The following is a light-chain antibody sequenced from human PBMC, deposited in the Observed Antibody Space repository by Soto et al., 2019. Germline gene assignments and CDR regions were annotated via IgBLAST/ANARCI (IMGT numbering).Light chain of an antibody. CDR2: GTS. Sequence: EIVLTQSPGTLSVSPGERATLSCRASQTISSNNLAWYQQKPGQAPSLLIYGTSSRATGIPDRFSGSGSGTDFTLTIIRLEPEDSAIYYCQQDGSWTFGKGTKVEI. CDR1: QTISSNN. CDR3: QQDGSWT. J-gene: IGKJ1*01. V-gene: IGKV3-20*01.